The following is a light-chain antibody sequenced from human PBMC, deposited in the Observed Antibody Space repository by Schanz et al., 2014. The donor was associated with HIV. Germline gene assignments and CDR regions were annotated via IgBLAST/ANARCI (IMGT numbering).Light chain of an antibody. CDR3: VSYTGTNNPV. Sequence: QSVLTQPPSVSGAPGQRVTISCTGSSSNIGAGYDVHWYQQLPGTAPKLLIYGDRNRPSGVPARFSGSKSGTSASLAISGLRSEDGADYYCVSYTGTNNPVFGGGTKLTVL. J-gene: IGLJ2*01. CDR1: SSNIGAGYD. CDR2: GDR. V-gene: IGLV1-40*01.